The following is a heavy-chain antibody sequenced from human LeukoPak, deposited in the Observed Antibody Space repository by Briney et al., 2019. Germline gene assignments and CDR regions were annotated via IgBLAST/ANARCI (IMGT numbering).Heavy chain of an antibody. J-gene: IGHJ4*02. CDR1: GGSISSYY. CDR3: AGDSSGYSVPSY. D-gene: IGHD3-22*01. CDR2: IYYSGST. Sequence: PSETLSLTCTVSGGSISSYYWSWIRQPPGKGLEWIGYIYYSGSTNYNPSLKSRVTISVDTSKNQFSLKLSSVTAADTAVYCCAGDSSGYSVPSYWGQGTLVTVSS. V-gene: IGHV4-59*01.